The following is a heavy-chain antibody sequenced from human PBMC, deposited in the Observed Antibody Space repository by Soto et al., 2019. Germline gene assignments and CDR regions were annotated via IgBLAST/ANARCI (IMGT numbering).Heavy chain of an antibody. CDR1: GFTFGDYA. Sequence: PGGSLRLSCTASGFTFGDYAMSWFRQAPGKGLEWVGFIRSKAYGGTTEYAASVKGRFTISRDDSKSIAYLQMNSLKTEGTAVYYCTRDSGYYDFWSGYYTPTTYYFDYWGQGTLVTVSS. CDR2: IRSKAYGGTT. J-gene: IGHJ4*02. V-gene: IGHV3-49*03. CDR3: TRDSGYYDFWSGYYTPTTYYFDY. D-gene: IGHD3-3*01.